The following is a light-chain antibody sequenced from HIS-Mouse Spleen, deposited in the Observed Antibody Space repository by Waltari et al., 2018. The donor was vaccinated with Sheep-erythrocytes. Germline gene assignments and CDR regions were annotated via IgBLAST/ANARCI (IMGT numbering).Light chain of an antibody. CDR3: QAWDSSTVV. Sequence: SYELTQPPSVSVSPGQTASITCSGDKLGDKYACWYPQKPGHSPVLVIYQDSKRPSGIPERFSGYNSGNTATLTISGTQAMDEADYYCQAWDSSTVVFGGGTKLTVL. J-gene: IGLJ2*01. V-gene: IGLV3-1*01. CDR2: QDS. CDR1: KLGDKY.